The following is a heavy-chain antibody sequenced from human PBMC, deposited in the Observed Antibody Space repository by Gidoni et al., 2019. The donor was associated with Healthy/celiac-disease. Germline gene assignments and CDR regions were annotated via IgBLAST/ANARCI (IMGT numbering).Heavy chain of an antibody. D-gene: IGHD5-12*01. J-gene: IGHJ4*02. V-gene: IGHV5-10-1*03. CDR2: IDPSDSYT. Sequence: VQLVQSGAEVKKPGESLRISCTGSGYSFTSYWISWVRQMPGKGLEWMWRIDPSDSYTNYSPSFQGHVTISADKSISTAYLQWSSLKASDTAMYYCARHEMATITHYYWGQGTLVTVSS. CDR3: ARHEMATITHYY. CDR1: GYSFTSYW.